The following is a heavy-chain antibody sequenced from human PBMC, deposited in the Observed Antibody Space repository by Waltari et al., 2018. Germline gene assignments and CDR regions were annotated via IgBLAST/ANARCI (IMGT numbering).Heavy chain of an antibody. CDR2: IYYSGST. J-gene: IGHJ4*02. D-gene: IGHD2-15*01. CDR3: ARSLVVAATPYY. CDR1: GGSISSSSYY. V-gene: IGHV4-39*01. Sequence: QLQLQESGPGLVKPSETLSLTCTVSGGSISSSSYYWGWIRQAPGKGLEWIGSIYYSGSTYYNPSLKSRVTISVDTSKNQFSLKLSSVTAADTAVYYCARSLVVAATPYYWGQGTLVTVSS.